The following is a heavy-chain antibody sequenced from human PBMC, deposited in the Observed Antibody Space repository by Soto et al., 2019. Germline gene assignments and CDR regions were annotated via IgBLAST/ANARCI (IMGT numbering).Heavy chain of an antibody. V-gene: IGHV4-34*01. CDR2: INHSGRT. CDR3: ARWGDDYGDNQNWFDP. CDR1: GGSLSGHY. D-gene: IGHD4-17*01. Sequence: ETLSLTCAVYGGSLSGHYWNWIRQPQGKGLEWIGEINHSGRTNYNPSLKSRVTISLDTSKKEFSLKMTSVTAADTAVYYCARWGDDYGDNQNWFDPWGQGTPVTVSS. J-gene: IGHJ5*02.